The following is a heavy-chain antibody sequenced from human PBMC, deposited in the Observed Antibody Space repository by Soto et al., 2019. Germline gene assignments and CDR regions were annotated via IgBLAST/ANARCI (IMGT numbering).Heavy chain of an antibody. Sequence: QVQLQQSGPGLVKPSQTLSLTCTVSGGSISFDHYHWTWIRQPPGKGLEWIGYVHYSGSVLYNPSTQSRVFISVDTSKNQFSLKLSSVTAADTAVYFCAREDDGGDRDYYGLDVWGQVTTVTVSS. CDR3: AREDDGGDRDYYGLDV. V-gene: IGHV4-30-4*01. J-gene: IGHJ6*02. CDR2: VHYSGSV. D-gene: IGHD2-21*02. CDR1: GGSISFDHYH.